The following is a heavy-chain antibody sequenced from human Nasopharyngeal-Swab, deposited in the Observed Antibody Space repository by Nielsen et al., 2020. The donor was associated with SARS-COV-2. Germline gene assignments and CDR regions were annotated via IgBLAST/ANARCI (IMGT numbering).Heavy chain of an antibody. CDR3: ARGVNPPPDY. CDR2: IYSGGNT. V-gene: IGHV3-53*01. CDR1: GFTVSSIY. J-gene: IGHJ4*02. D-gene: IGHD1-14*01. Sequence: GGSLRLSCAASGFTVSSIYMTWVRQAPGKGLEWVSIIYSGGNTYHADSVKGRFTISRDNSKNTLFLQMNSLRADDTAVYYCARGVNPPPDYWGQGTLVIVSS.